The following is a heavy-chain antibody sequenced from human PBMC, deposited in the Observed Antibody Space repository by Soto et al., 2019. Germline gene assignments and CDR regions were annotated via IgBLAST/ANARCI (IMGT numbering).Heavy chain of an antibody. V-gene: IGHV1-3*01. CDR2: IRAGDDKK. CDR1: GYNVTTQT. J-gene: IGHJ3*01. CDR3: ARYIVTLGPRANAAFDL. Sequence: QVQLVQSGAEVKKPGASVKLSCRAVGYNVTTQTMNWVRQAPGQSREWMGWIRAGDDKKKYSQKCQGRVTITSDTSASTVYMELTSLTAEDTAVYYCARYIVTLGPRANAAFDLWGQGTLVTVSS. D-gene: IGHD1-26*01.